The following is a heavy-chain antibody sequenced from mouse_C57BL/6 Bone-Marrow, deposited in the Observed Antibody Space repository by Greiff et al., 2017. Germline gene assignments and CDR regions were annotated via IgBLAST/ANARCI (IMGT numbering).Heavy chain of an antibody. CDR1: GFTFSSYT. CDR3: ARFTTVVEGAMDY. V-gene: IGHV5-9*01. Sequence: EVQLVESGGGLVKPGGSLKLSCAASGFTFSSYTMSWVRQTPEKRLEWVATISGGGGNTYYPDSVKGRFTISRDNAKNTLYLQMSSLRSEDTALYYCARFTTVVEGAMDYWGQGTSVTVSS. D-gene: IGHD1-1*01. J-gene: IGHJ4*01. CDR2: ISGGGGNT.